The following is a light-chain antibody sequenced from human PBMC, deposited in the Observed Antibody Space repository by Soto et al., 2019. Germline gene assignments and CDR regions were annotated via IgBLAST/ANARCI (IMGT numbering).Light chain of an antibody. CDR2: AAS. CDR3: QQSYITPLT. V-gene: IGKV1-39*01. Sequence: DIQVTQSPSSLSASVGDRVTITCRASQSISSYLNWYQQKPGKAPKLLLYAASSLQSGVPSRFSGSGSGTDFTLTISSLQPEDFATYYCQQSYITPLTFGGGTKVELK. CDR1: QSISSY. J-gene: IGKJ4*01.